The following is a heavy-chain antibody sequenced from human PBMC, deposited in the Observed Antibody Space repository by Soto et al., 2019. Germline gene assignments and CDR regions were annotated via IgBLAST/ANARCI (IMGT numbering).Heavy chain of an antibody. Sequence: EVQLTESGGGMVQPGGSLRLSCVASGFTFSSYDMHWVRQAPGKGLEYVSSISSNGGTTYYGNSVKGRFTISRDNSKXXXXXXXXXXXXXXXXXXXXXXXXXXXYDYWGQGTLVTVSS. V-gene: IGHV3-64*01. J-gene: IGHJ4*02. CDR3: XXXXXXXYDY. CDR2: ISSNGGTT. CDR1: GFTFSSYD.